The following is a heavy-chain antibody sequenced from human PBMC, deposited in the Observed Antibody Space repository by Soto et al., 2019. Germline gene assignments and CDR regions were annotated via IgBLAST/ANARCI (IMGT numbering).Heavy chain of an antibody. CDR2: ISGSGGST. CDR1: GFTFSSYA. D-gene: IGHD3-22*01. CDR3: AKDKRFTMIVSTKGVVDY. J-gene: IGHJ4*02. Sequence: GGSLRLSCAASGFTFSSYAMSWVRQAPGKGLEWVSAISGSGGSTYYADSVKGRFTISRDNSKNTLYLQMNSLRAEDTAVYYCAKDKRFTMIVSTKGVVDYWGQGTLVTVSS. V-gene: IGHV3-23*01.